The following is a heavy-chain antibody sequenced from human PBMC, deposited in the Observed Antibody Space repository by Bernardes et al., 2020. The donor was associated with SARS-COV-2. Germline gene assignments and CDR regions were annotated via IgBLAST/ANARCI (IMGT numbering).Heavy chain of an antibody. CDR1: GGSFSGNY. CDR3: ARGPKRLVLYDLGGTGTRAFDI. V-gene: IGHV4-34*01. Sequence: SETLSLTFAVYGGSFSGNYWYWTRQAPGKGLEWIGEIKHSGSTNYHPSLKSRVTISVDVSKNQFSLKLSSVTAADTVVYYCARGPKRLVLYDLGGTGTRAFDIWGQGTMVTVSS. D-gene: IGHD2-8*02. CDR2: IKHSGST. J-gene: IGHJ3*02.